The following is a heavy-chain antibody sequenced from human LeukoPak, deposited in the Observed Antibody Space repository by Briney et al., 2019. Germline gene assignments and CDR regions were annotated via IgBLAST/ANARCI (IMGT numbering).Heavy chain of an antibody. J-gene: IGHJ4*02. Sequence: SGGSLRLSCAASGFTFSSHAMSWVRQAPGKGLEWVSAISDRGDNKQYTDSVKVRFTISRDNSKNTLYLQMNSLRADDTAVYYCAKSSRYGTGWYGRIDYWGQGTLVTVS. CDR2: ISDRGDNK. V-gene: IGHV3-23*01. CDR1: GFTFSSHA. D-gene: IGHD6-19*01. CDR3: AKSSRYGTGWYGRIDY.